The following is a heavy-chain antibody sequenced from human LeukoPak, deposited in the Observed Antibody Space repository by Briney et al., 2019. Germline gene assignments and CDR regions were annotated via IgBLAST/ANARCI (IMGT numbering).Heavy chain of an antibody. D-gene: IGHD6-6*01. V-gene: IGHV4-59*01. J-gene: IGHJ4*02. CDR1: GGSISSYY. CDR3: ARKKMEGSIAALDY. Sequence: SETLSLTCTVSGGSISSYYWSWVRQPAGKGLEWIGYIYYSGSTNYNPSLKSRVTISVDTSKNQFSLKVSSVTTADTAVYYCARKKMEGSIAALDYWGQGTPVTVSS. CDR2: IYYSGST.